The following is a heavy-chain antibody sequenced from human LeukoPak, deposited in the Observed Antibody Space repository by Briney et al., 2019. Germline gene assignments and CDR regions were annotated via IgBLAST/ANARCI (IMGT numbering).Heavy chain of an antibody. Sequence: GGSLRLSCAASGFTLSDHYMDWVRQAPGKGLEWVGRARNKAKSYTTEYAASVKGRFTISRDNAKNTLYLQMNSLRAEDTAVYYCARGGGYSYGSFDYWGQGTLVTVSS. J-gene: IGHJ4*02. CDR3: ARGGGYSYGSFDY. V-gene: IGHV3-72*01. CDR2: ARNKAKSYTT. D-gene: IGHD5-18*01. CDR1: GFTLSDHY.